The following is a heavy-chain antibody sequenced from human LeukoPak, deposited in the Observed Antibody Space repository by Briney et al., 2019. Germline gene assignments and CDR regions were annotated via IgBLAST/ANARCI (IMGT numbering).Heavy chain of an antibody. CDR1: GFTCSSYA. CDR3: ARDEFDP. Sequence: GGSLRLSCAASGFTCSSYAMHWVRQGPGKGLEWVAVISYDGSNKYYADSVKGRFTISRDNSKNTLYLQMNSLRAEDTAVYYCARDEFDPWGQGTLVTVST. J-gene: IGHJ5*02. V-gene: IGHV3-30-3*01. CDR2: ISYDGSNK.